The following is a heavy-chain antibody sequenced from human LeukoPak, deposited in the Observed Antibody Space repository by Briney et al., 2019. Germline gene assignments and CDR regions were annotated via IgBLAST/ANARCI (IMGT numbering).Heavy chain of an antibody. CDR1: GGSISSYY. J-gene: IGHJ6*03. V-gene: IGHV4-59*12. CDR3: ASETYYYDSSGYYGDYYYYMDV. CDR2: IFYSGST. D-gene: IGHD3-22*01. Sequence: PSETLSLTCTVSGGSISSYYWSWIRQPPGKGLEWIGYIFYSGSTNYNPSLKSRVTMSVDTSKNQFSLKLSSVTAADTAVYYCASETYYYDSSGYYGDYYYYMDVWGKGTTVTVSS.